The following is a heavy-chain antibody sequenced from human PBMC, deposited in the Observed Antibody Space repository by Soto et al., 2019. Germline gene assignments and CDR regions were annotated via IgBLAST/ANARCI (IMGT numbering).Heavy chain of an antibody. D-gene: IGHD6-6*01. Sequence: QLQLQESGPGLVKPSETLSLTCIVSGGSISSSSYYWGWIRQPPGKALEWIGSIYYSGSTYYNPSLKSRVTISVDTSKNQFSLKRSSVTAADTAVFYCARHRARNWFDPWGQGTLVTVSS. J-gene: IGHJ5*02. CDR2: IYYSGST. V-gene: IGHV4-39*01. CDR3: ARHRARNWFDP. CDR1: GGSISSSSYY.